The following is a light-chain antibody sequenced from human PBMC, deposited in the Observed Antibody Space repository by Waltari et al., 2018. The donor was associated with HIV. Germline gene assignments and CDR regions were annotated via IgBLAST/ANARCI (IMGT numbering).Light chain of an antibody. J-gene: IGKJ5*01. CDR2: KAS. CDR3: QQYNSYPIT. V-gene: IGKV1-5*03. CDR1: QSISSW. Sequence: TITCRASQSISSWLAWYQQKPGKAPKLLIYKASSLESGVPSRFSGSGSGTEFTLTISSLQPDDFATYYCQQYNSYPITFGQGTRLEIK.